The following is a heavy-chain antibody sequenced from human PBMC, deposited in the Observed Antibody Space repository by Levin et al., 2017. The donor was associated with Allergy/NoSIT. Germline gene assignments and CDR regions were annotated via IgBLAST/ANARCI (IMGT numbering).Heavy chain of an antibody. CDR2: ISYDGSVK. V-gene: IGHV3-30-3*01. Sequence: GGSLRLSCAASGFTFRTYAMHWVRQAPGKGLEWVAVISYDGSVKYYADSVKGRFTISRDNSKNTLFLQMNSLRDEDTAVYYCASGDSAGAYHYDAMDVWGQGTTVTVSS. CDR1: GFTFRTYA. CDR3: ASGDSAGAYHYDAMDV. J-gene: IGHJ6*02. D-gene: IGHD6-13*01.